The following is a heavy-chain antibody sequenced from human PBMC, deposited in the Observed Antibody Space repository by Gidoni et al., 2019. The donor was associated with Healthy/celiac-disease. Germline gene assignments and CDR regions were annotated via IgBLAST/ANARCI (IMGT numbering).Heavy chain of an antibody. CDR1: GFTFSSYG. CDR2: ISYDGSNK. J-gene: IGHJ4*02. V-gene: IGHV3-30*03. CDR3: ARSFRTLGYCTNGVCYGLGY. Sequence: QVQLVESGGGVVQPGRSLRLSCAASGFTFSSYGMHWVRQAPGKGLEGVAVISYDGSNKYYADSVKGRFTISRDNSKNTLYLQMNSLRAEDTAVYYCARSFRTLGYCTNGVCYGLGYWGQGTLVTVSS. D-gene: IGHD2-8*01.